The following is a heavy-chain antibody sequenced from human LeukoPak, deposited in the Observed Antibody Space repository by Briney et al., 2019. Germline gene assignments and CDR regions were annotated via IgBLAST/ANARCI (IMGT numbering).Heavy chain of an antibody. CDR3: ARDRSGYDSLFDH. Sequence: PGGSLRLSCAASGFTFSSYSMNWVRQAPGKGLEWVSYISTSSRTIYYADSVKGRFTISRDNAKNSLYLQMNSLTDEDTAVYYCARDRSGYDSLFDHWGQGTLVTVSS. J-gene: IGHJ4*02. CDR1: GFTFSSYS. CDR2: ISTSSRTI. V-gene: IGHV3-48*02. D-gene: IGHD5-12*01.